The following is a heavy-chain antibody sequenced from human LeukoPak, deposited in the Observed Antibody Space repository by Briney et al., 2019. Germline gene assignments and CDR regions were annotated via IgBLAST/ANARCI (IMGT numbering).Heavy chain of an antibody. V-gene: IGHV4-31*03. CDR3: ARGCTTDSSGPPGLLDNWFDP. J-gene: IGHJ5*02. CDR1: GGSIRSGDYS. D-gene: IGHD3-22*01. CDR2: IYYSGST. Sequence: SETLSLTCTVSGGSIRSGDYSWNWIRQHPGKGLEWIGYIYYSGSTYYNPSLTSRVTMSVDTSKNQFSLKLSSVTAADTAIYYCARGCTTDSSGPPGLLDNWFDPWGQGTLVTVSS.